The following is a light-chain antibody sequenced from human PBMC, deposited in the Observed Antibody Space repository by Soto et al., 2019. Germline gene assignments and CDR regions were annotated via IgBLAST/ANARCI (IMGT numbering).Light chain of an antibody. J-gene: IGKJ1*01. CDR3: QQYDRSST. Sequence: EIVLPQSPGTPSLSPGERATLSCMASQSVRSDYLAWYQQRPGQSPRLLIYGASSRATGIPDRFTGSGSGADFTLTISSLEPEDFAVYYCQQYDRSSTFGQGTKVDIK. CDR2: GAS. V-gene: IGKV3-20*01. CDR1: QSVRSDY.